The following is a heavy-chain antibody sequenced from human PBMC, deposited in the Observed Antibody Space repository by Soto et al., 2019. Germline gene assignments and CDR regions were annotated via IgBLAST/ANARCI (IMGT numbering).Heavy chain of an antibody. D-gene: IGHD5-12*01. CDR3: AKGRRRGYIGADQGGAFDI. CDR2: ISGSGGST. CDR1: GFAFSSYA. J-gene: IGHJ3*02. V-gene: IGHV3-23*01. Sequence: GGSLRLTCAASGFAFSSYAISWVRQAPWKGLEWVSAISGSGGSTYYADSVKGRFTISRDNSKNTLYLQMNSLRAEDTAVYYCAKGRRRGYIGADQGGAFDILGRGTIV.